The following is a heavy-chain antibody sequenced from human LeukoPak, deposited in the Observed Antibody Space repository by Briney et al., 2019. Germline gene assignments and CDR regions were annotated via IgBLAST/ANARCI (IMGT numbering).Heavy chain of an antibody. CDR3: AKAPGTATAARYFEY. J-gene: IGHJ4*02. V-gene: IGHV3-23*01. Sequence: PGGSLRLSCVVSGFTFNNYAMSWVRQAPGKGLEWVSSISIRGVNPTYADSVKGRFTTSRDNSKNTLYLQMNSLRAEDTAVYHCAKAPGTATAARYFEYWGQGTLVTVSS. CDR1: GFTFNNYA. CDR2: ISIRGVNP. D-gene: IGHD1-1*01.